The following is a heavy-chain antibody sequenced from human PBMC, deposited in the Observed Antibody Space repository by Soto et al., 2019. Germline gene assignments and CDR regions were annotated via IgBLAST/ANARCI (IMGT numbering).Heavy chain of an antibody. V-gene: IGHV3-30*18. CDR1: GFTSSSFV. Sequence: QVQLVESGGGVVQPGTSLRLSCAASGFTSSSFVIHWVRQAPGKGLEWLAVISSDGNNQYYADSVKGRFTISRDNSKKTLYLPVNSLRAEDTAVYFCAKERGVLDAFDIWGQGTMVAVS. CDR2: ISSDGNNQ. D-gene: IGHD3-10*01. J-gene: IGHJ3*02. CDR3: AKERGVLDAFDI.